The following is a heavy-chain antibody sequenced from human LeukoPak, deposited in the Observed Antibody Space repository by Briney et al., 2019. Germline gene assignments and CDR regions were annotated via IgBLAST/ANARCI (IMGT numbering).Heavy chain of an antibody. V-gene: IGHV3-23*01. CDR3: AKDPNSSSWLYFDY. CDR2: ISAFGGNT. D-gene: IGHD6-13*01. CDR1: GFTFSSYG. J-gene: IGHJ4*02. Sequence: PGGSLRLSCAASGFTFSSYGMHWVRQAPGQGLEWFSGISAFGGNTYYADSVKGRFTISRDNSKNTLFLQMSSLRAEDTAIYYCAKDPNSSSWLYFDYWGQGTLVTVSS.